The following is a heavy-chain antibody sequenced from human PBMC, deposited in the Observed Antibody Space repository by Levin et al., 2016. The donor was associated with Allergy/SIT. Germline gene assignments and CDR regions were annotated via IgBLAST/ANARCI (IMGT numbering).Heavy chain of an antibody. D-gene: IGHD3-10*01. J-gene: IGHJ5*02. CDR3: NTGRYYFETSGWVDP. V-gene: IGHV3-15*01. CDR2: IKTKIEGGTT. Sequence: GESLKISCAASGFTFSKTWMMWVRQAPGKGLEWVGRIKTKIEGGTTDYAAPVRGRFTISRDDSKNTVFLQMNSLKAEDTGVYYCNTGRYYFETSGWVDPWGQGTLVTVSS. CDR1: GFTFSKTW.